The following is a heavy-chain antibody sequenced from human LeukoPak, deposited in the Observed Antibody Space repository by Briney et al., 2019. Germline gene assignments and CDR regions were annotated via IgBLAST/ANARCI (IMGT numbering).Heavy chain of an antibody. D-gene: IGHD3-3*02. Sequence: SETLSLTCTVSGGSISSYYWSWIRQPPGKGLEWIGYIYYSGSTNYNPSLKSRVTISVDTSKNQFSLKLSSVTAADTAVYYCARHRLIFGVVTEDFDYWGQGTLVTVSS. CDR1: GGSISSYY. CDR3: ARHRLIFGVVTEDFDY. J-gene: IGHJ4*02. V-gene: IGHV4-59*08. CDR2: IYYSGST.